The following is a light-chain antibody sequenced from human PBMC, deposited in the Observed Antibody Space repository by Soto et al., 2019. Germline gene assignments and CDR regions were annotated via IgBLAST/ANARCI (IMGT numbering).Light chain of an antibody. Sequence: DIVMTQSPDSLAVALGERATINCKSSLSVLYSSNNKNYLAWYQQRPGQPPKLLIYWASTRESGVPDRFSGSGSGTDFTLTISSLQAEDVAVYYCQQYYTPSTFGQGTTVEIK. CDR3: QQYYTPST. J-gene: IGKJ1*01. CDR2: WAS. V-gene: IGKV4-1*01. CDR1: LSVLYSSNNKNY.